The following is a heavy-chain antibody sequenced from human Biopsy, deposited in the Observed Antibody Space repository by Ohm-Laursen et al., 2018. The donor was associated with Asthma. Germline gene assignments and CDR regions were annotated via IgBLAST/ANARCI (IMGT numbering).Heavy chain of an antibody. Sequence: SLRLSCTVSGFTFTDYYMHWVRQAPGKGLEWVAVISDDGTNPDYADSMKGRFNFSRDNSMNTLYLQMNSLRLEDTAVYYCARDLRSDNWNPWGMDVWGLGTTVTVAS. CDR3: ARDLRSDNWNPWGMDV. CDR1: GFTFTDYY. D-gene: IGHD1-20*01. CDR2: ISDDGTNP. J-gene: IGHJ6*02. V-gene: IGHV3-30-3*01.